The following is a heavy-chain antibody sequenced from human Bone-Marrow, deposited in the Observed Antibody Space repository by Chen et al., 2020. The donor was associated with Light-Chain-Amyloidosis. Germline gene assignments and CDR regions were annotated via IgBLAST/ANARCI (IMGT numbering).Heavy chain of an antibody. Sequence: QVQLQQWGAGLLKPSETLSLTCAVYGGSFSGYYWSWIRQPPGKGLEWIGEINHSGSTNYNPSLKSRVTISVDTSKNQFSLKLSSVTAADTAVYYCARGRCSGGSCYSIVVTATRYFDYWGQGTLVTVSS. J-gene: IGHJ4*02. CDR2: INHSGST. CDR1: GGSFSGYY. CDR3: ARGRCSGGSCYSIVVTATRYFDY. D-gene: IGHD2-15*01. V-gene: IGHV4-34*01.